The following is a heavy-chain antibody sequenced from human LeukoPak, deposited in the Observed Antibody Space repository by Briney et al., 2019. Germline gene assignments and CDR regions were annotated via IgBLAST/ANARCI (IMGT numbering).Heavy chain of an antibody. D-gene: IGHD3-22*01. J-gene: IGHJ5*02. Sequence: SETLSLTCTVSGYSISRGYYWGWIRQPPGKGLEWIGSIYHSGSTFYNSSLKSRVTISLDTSKNQISLKLSSVTAADTAVYYCARGRGRVVVITTSRRAFWFDPWGQGTLVTVSS. CDR2: IYHSGST. CDR3: ARGRGRVVVITTSRRAFWFDP. V-gene: IGHV4-38-2*02. CDR1: GYSISRGYY.